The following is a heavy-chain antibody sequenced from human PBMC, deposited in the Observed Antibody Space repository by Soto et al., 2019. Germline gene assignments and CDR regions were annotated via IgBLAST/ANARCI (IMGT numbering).Heavy chain of an antibody. D-gene: IGHD3-10*02. CDR1: GFTLSNYG. CDR2: IWYDGTAT. V-gene: IGHV3-33*01. J-gene: IGHJ5*02. CDR3: ARNVASSGCSRWFDT. Sequence: QVQLVESGGGVVQPGRSLTLSCVASGFTLSNYGMHWVRQAPGKGLEWVAVIWYDGTATYSADSVKGRFSISRDNAKNERFLQLRSLRAEETGVYYCARNVASSGCSRWFDTWGQGTLVIVSS.